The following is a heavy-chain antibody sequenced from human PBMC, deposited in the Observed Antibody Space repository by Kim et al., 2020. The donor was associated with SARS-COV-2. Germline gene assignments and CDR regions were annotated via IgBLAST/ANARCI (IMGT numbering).Heavy chain of an antibody. V-gene: IGHV3-7*01. D-gene: IGHD4-17*01. CDR1: GFTFSSYW. Sequence: GGSLRLSCAASGFTFSSYWMSWVRQAPGKGLEWVANIKQDGSEKYYVDSVKGRFTISRDNAKNSLYLQMNSLRAEDTAVYYCAREDYGDFEDYFDYWGQGTLVTVSS. J-gene: IGHJ4*02. CDR2: IKQDGSEK. CDR3: AREDYGDFEDYFDY.